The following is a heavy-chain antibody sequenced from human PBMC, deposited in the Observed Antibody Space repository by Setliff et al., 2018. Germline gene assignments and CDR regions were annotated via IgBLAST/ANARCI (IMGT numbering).Heavy chain of an antibody. D-gene: IGHD3-9*01. CDR1: GGSISSHY. J-gene: IGHJ3*01. Sequence: SETLSLTCTVSGGSISSHYWSWIRQPPGKGLEWIGYIYYSGTTNYNPSLKSRVTISVDTSKKQFSLKLSSVTAADTAVYYCARASSLTRKHLAFDLWGQGTMVTVSS. CDR2: IYYSGTT. V-gene: IGHV4-59*11. CDR3: ARASSLTRKHLAFDL.